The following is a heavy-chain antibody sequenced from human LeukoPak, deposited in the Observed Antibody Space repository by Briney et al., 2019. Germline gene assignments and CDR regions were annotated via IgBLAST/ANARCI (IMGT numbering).Heavy chain of an antibody. J-gene: IGHJ4*02. CDR1: GGSFSGYY. CDR3: ARSTIRRDGYKRFDY. V-gene: IGHV4-34*01. Sequence: SETLSLTCAVYGGSFSGYYWSWIRQPPGKGLEWIGSIYHSGSTYYNPSLKSRVTISVDTSKNQFSLKLSSVTAADTAVYYCARSTIRRDGYKRFDYWGQGTLVTASS. CDR2: IYHSGST. D-gene: IGHD5-24*01.